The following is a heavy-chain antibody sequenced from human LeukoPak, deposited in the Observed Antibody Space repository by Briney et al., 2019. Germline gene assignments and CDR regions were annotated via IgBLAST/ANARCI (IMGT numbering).Heavy chain of an antibody. V-gene: IGHV3-9*01. CDR3: ARAGGIVVIPTAHTYDS. D-gene: IGHD2-2*01. J-gene: IGHJ4*02. CDR1: GFTFDDYA. CDR2: ISWNSGSI. Sequence: GGSLRLSCAASGFTFDDYAMHWVRQAPGKGLEWVSGISWNSGSIGYADSVKGRFTISRDNAKNSLYLQMNSLRAEDTALYYCARAGGIVVIPTAHTYDSWGQGTLVTVSS.